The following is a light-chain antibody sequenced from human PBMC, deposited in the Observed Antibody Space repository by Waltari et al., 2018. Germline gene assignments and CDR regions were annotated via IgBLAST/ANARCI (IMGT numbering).Light chain of an antibody. CDR3: QQYNRYPGT. CDR1: QPISYC. Sequence: DIRMTQSPSTLSASVGERVTITCRASQPISYCLAWYQLKPGKAPKLLIYQTSYVPTGVPSRFSGSGSETEFTLTSSSLQPVDFATYSCQQYNRYPGTFGQGTKVEI. J-gene: IGKJ1*01. V-gene: IGKV1-5*03. CDR2: QTS.